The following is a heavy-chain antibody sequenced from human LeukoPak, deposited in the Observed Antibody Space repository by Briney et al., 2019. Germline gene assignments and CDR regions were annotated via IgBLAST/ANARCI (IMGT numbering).Heavy chain of an antibody. Sequence: AESPKISCQGSEYSFATYWIAWLRQMPAKDLEWMGMIYPSDSDTRYSPSFQGQVTISADKSIKTAYLQWSSLKASDTAMYYCARPLQGIVGATGFDYWGQGTLVTVSS. J-gene: IGHJ4*02. CDR1: EYSFATYW. D-gene: IGHD1-26*01. CDR2: IYPSDSDT. CDR3: ARPLQGIVGATGFDY. V-gene: IGHV5-51*01.